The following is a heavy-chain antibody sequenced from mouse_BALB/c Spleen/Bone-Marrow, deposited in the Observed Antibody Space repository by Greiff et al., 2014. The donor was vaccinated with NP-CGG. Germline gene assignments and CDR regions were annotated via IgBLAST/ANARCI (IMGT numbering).Heavy chain of an antibody. V-gene: IGHV1S56*01. CDR1: GYTFTSYY. CDR2: IYPGNVNT. J-gene: IGHJ4*01. CDR3: ARFYYGSSYAMDY. D-gene: IGHD1-1*01. Sequence: QVPLQQSGPELVKPWASVGISCKASGYTFTSYYIHWGKQRPGPGLEWIGWIYPGNVNTKYNEKFKGKATLTADKSSSTVYMQLSSLTSEDSAVYFCARFYYGSSYAMDYWGQGISVTVSS.